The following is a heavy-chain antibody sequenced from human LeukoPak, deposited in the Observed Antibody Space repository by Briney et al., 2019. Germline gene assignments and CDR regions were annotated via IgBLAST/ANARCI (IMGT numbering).Heavy chain of an antibody. V-gene: IGHV1-2*02. CDR1: GYTFTGYY. CDR2: INPNSGGT. J-gene: IGHJ5*02. CDR3: ARNALYSSSWNWFDP. Sequence: ASVKVSCKASGYTFTGYYMHWVRQAPGQGLEWMGWINPNSGGTNYAQKSQGRVTMTRDTSISTAYMELSRLRSDDTAVYYCARNALYSSSWNWFDPWGQGTLVTVSS. D-gene: IGHD6-13*01.